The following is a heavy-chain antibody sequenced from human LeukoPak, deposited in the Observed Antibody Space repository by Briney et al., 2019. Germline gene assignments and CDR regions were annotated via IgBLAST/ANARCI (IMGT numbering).Heavy chain of an antibody. CDR1: GFTFSSYW. D-gene: IGHD3-22*01. CDR3: ARDLRTYDSSGYYLNWFDP. CDR2: IKQDRSEK. Sequence: GGSLRLSCAASGFTFSSYWMSWVRQAPGKGLEWVANIKQDRSEKYYVDSVKGRFTISRDNAKNSLYLQMNSLRAEDTAVYYCARDLRTYDSSGYYLNWFDPWGQGTLVTVSS. J-gene: IGHJ5*02. V-gene: IGHV3-7*01.